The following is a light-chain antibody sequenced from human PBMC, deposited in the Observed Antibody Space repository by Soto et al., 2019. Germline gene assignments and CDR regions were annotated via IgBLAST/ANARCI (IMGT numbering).Light chain of an antibody. CDR1: SSDVGGYDY. J-gene: IGLJ2*01. CDR3: SSYASSITLV. Sequence: QSALTQPASVSGSPGQSITISCTGTSSDVGGYDYVSWYQQHPGKAPKLLSFDVSKRPSGVSYRFSGSKSGNTASLTISGLQAEDEADYYCSSYASSITLVFGGGTKLTVL. CDR2: DVS. V-gene: IGLV2-14*01.